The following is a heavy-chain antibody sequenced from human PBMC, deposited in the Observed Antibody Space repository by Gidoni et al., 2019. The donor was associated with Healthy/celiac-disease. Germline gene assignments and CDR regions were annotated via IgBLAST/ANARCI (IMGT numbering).Heavy chain of an antibody. CDR1: GFTFSAYY. V-gene: IGHV3-11*01. D-gene: IGHD4-17*01. J-gene: IGHJ3*02. Sequence: QVQLVESGGGLIQHGGSLRLSCAASGFTFSAYYMSWIRQAPGKGLEWVSYMSSSGSTIYDADSVKGRCTISRDNAKNSLYLQMNSLRAEDTAGYYCARDPGDYTPHGAFDIWGQGTMVTVSS. CDR2: MSSSGSTI. CDR3: ARDPGDYTPHGAFDI.